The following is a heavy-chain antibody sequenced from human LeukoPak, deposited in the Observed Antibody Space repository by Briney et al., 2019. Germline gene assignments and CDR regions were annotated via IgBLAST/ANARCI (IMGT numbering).Heavy chain of an antibody. CDR2: IIPIFGTA. J-gene: IGHJ6*03. D-gene: IGHD1-26*01. CDR3: ASGHSGSYFPSRQVLQYYMDV. Sequence: ASVKVSCKASGGTFSSYAISWVRQAPGQGLEWMGRIIPIFGTANYAQKFQGRVTITTDESTSTAYMELSSLRSEDTAVYYCASGHSGSYFPSRQVLQYYMDVWGKGTTVTVSS. V-gene: IGHV1-69*05. CDR1: GGTFSSYA.